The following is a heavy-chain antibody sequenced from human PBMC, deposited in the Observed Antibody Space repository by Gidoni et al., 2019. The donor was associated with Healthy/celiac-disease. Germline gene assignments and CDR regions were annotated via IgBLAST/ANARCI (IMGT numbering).Heavy chain of an antibody. D-gene: IGHD3-22*01. J-gene: IGHJ6*02. CDR2: IIPIFGTA. CDR1: GGTFSSYA. CDR3: ARAPLGGVVIHYYYYGMDV. V-gene: IGHV1-69*01. Sequence: QVQLVQSGAEVKKPGSSVKVSCKASGGTFSSYAISWVRQAPGQWLEWMGGIIPIFGTANYAQKFQGRVTITADESTSTAYMELSSLRSEDTAVYYCARAPLGGVVIHYYYYGMDVWGQGTTVTVSS.